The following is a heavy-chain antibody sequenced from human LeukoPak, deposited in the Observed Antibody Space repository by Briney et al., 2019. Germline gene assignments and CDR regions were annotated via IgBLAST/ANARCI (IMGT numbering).Heavy chain of an antibody. D-gene: IGHD1-26*01. CDR2: IYYTGST. CDR3: ARGNSGSYIDY. J-gene: IGHJ4*02. CDR1: GGSIGTYY. Sequence: PSETLSLTCTVSGGSIGTYYWTWIRQPPGKGLEWIGYIYYTGSTNYNPSLKSRVTISVGTSKNQFSLKLSSVTAADTAVYYCARGNSGSYIDYWGQGTLVTVSS. V-gene: IGHV4-59*01.